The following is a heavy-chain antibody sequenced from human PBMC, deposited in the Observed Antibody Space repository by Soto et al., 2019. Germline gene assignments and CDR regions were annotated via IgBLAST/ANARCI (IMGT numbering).Heavy chain of an antibody. Sequence: EVQLLESGGGLVQPGGSLRLSCAASGFTFSSYAMSWVRQAPGKGLEWVSVISGSGSSTYYAGSVKGGFTTSRDKPNNTLYRHMSSLRAEDTAVYYRARRSPSWAFDIWGQGTMVTVSS. CDR1: GFTFSSYA. CDR2: ISGSGSST. CDR3: ARRSPSWAFDI. J-gene: IGHJ3*02. V-gene: IGHV3-23*01. D-gene: IGHD2-15*01.